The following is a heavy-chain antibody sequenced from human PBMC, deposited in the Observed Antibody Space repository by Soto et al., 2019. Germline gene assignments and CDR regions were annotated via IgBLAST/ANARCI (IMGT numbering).Heavy chain of an antibody. V-gene: IGHV3-64*01. CDR1: GFTFSNYE. J-gene: IGHJ6*03. CDR3: ARRGYGSRWPNVYMDV. CDR2: ISNNGAHT. Sequence: EAQLVESGGGLVQPGGSLRLSCAASGFTFSNYEMHWVRQAPGKGLESVSGISNNGAHTDYAKSVKGRFTISRDNSENTLYLQMGSLRAEDMALYYCARRGYGSRWPNVYMDVWGKGTTVTFSS. D-gene: IGHD6-13*01.